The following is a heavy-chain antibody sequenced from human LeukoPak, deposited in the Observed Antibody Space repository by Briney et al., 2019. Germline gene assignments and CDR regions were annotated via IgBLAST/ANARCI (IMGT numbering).Heavy chain of an antibody. J-gene: IGHJ4*02. CDR2: IHDSGST. CDR3: AGGRDAYKTGY. Sequence: SETLSLTCTVSGGSMTTYYWNWIRQHPGKGLEWIGHIHDSGSTYYNPSLKSRLTISLDTSQTQFSLKLSSVTAADTAVYYCAGGRDAYKTGYWGQGTLVTVSS. CDR1: GGSMTTYY. D-gene: IGHD5-24*01. V-gene: IGHV4-59*06.